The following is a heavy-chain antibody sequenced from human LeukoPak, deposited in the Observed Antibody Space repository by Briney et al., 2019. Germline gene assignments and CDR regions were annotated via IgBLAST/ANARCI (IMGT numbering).Heavy chain of an antibody. J-gene: IGHJ3*02. D-gene: IGHD3-22*01. CDR2: ISSSSSYI. Sequence: GGSLRLSCAASGFTFSSYAMSWVRQAPGKGLEWVSAISSSSSYIYYADSVKGRFTISRDNAKNSLYLQMNSLRAEDTAVYYCARVYDSSGYYPSGAFDIWGQGTMVTVSS. CDR3: ARVYDSSGYYPSGAFDI. V-gene: IGHV3-21*01. CDR1: GFTFSSYA.